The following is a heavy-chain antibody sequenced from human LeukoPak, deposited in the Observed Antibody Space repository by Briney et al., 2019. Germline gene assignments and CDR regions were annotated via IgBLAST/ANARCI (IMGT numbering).Heavy chain of an antibody. V-gene: IGHV4-59*01. D-gene: IGHD3-10*01. CDR1: GGSISSYY. J-gene: IGHJ6*02. Sequence: SETLSLTCTVSGGSISSYYWSWIRQPPGKGLEWIGYIYHSGSTNYNPSLKSRVTISVDTSKNQFSLKLSSVTAADTAVYYCARDLLGMGYYYYGMDVWGQGTTVTVSS. CDR3: ARDLLGMGYYYYGMDV. CDR2: IYHSGST.